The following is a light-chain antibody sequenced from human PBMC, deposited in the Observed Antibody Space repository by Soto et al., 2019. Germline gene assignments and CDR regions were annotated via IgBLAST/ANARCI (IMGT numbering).Light chain of an antibody. CDR1: QSVGSIY. CDR2: GAS. CDR3: QQYGSSSIT. J-gene: IGKJ5*01. V-gene: IGKV3-20*01. Sequence: DIVLTQSPDTLSLSPGERATPSCRASQSVGSIYLAWYQQRPGQAPRLLIYGASNRATGIPVRFSGSGSGTDFTLTISGLEPEDFAVYYCQQYGSSSITFGQGTRLEI.